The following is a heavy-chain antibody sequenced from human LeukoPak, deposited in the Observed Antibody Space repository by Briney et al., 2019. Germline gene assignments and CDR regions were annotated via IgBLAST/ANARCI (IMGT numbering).Heavy chain of an antibody. CDR1: GFTFSTYA. CDR2: IRDSGTTT. CDR3: ARPGCGGNCYYRMDV. V-gene: IGHV3-23*01. J-gene: IGHJ6*04. Sequence: PGGSLRLSCAASGFTFSTYAMAWVRQAPGKGLEWVSAIRDSGTTTFYEDSVKGRFPISRDNSRNTLFLQMNSLRADDTAVYYCARPGCGGNCYYRMDVWGKGTAVTVSS. D-gene: IGHD2-21*01.